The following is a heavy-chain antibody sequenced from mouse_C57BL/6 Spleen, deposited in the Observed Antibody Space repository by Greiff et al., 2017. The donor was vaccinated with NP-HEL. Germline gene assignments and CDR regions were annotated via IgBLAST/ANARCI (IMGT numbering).Heavy chain of an antibody. Sequence: QVQLQQPGAELVRPGSSVKLSCKASGYTFTSYWMHWVKQRPIQGLEWIGNIDPSDSETHYNQKFKDKATLTVDKSSSTAYMQLSSLTSEDAAVYDCARGNYYYAMDYWGQGTSVTVSS. CDR3: ARGNYYYAMDY. V-gene: IGHV1-52*01. J-gene: IGHJ4*01. CDR2: IDPSDSET. CDR1: GYTFTSYW.